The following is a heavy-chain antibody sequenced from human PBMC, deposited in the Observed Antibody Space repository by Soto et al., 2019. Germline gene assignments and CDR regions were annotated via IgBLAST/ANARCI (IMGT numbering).Heavy chain of an antibody. CDR1: GGTFSSYA. CDR3: ARTLKYYYGSGSTPYYYYGMDV. J-gene: IGHJ6*02. Sequence: SVKVSCKASGGTFSSYAISWVRQAPGQGLEWMGGIIPIFGTANYAQKFQGRVTITADESTSTAYMELSSLRSEDTAVYYCARTLKYYYGSGSTPYYYYGMDVWGQGTTVTVSS. D-gene: IGHD3-10*01. V-gene: IGHV1-69*13. CDR2: IIPIFGTA.